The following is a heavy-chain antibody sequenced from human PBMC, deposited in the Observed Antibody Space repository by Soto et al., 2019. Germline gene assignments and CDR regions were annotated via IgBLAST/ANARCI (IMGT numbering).Heavy chain of an antibody. CDR2: ISAYNGNT. J-gene: IGHJ5*02. V-gene: IGHV1-18*01. Sequence: QVQLVQSGAEVKKPGASVKVSCQASGYTFTSYGITWVRQAPGQGLEWMGWISAYNGNTNYALKLQGRVTMTTDTSTSTAYMELRSLRTDDTAVYYCARRVPNTAMETSDWFDPWGQGTLVTVSS. D-gene: IGHD5-18*01. CDR1: GYTFTSYG. CDR3: ARRVPNTAMETSDWFDP.